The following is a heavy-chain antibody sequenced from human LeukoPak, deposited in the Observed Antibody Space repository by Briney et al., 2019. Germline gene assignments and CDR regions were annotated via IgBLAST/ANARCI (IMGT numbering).Heavy chain of an antibody. CDR1: GFTFSNAW. V-gene: IGHV3-15*01. D-gene: IGHD3-16*01. CDR2: IKSKTDGGTT. CDR3: TTGYDYVWGSYMYYFDY. Sequence: GGSLRLSCAASGFTFSNAWMSWVRQAPGKGLEWVGRIKSKTDGGTTDYAAPVKGRFTISRDDSKNTLYLQMNSLKTGDTAVYYCTTGYDYVWGSYMYYFDYWGQGTLVIVSS. J-gene: IGHJ4*02.